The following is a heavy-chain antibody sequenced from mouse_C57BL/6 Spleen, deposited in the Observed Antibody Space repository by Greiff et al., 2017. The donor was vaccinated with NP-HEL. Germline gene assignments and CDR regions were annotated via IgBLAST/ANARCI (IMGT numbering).Heavy chain of an antibody. CDR2: IHPNSGST. V-gene: IGHV1-64*01. D-gene: IGHD1-3*01. CDR3: ARERIGAPYYYAMDY. J-gene: IGHJ4*01. Sequence: QVQLQQPGAELVKPGASVKLSCKASGYTFTSYWMHWVKQRPGQGLEWIGMIHPNSGSTNYNEKFKSKATLTVDKSSSTAYMQLSSLTSEDSAVYYCARERIGAPYYYAMDYWGQGTSVTVSS. CDR1: GYTFTSYW.